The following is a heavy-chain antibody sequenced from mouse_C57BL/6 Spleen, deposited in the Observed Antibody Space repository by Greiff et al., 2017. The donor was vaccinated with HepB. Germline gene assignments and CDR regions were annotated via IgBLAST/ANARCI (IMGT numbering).Heavy chain of an antibody. V-gene: IGHV1-4*01. CDR3: ARGDYYGYYAMDY. CDR2: INPSSGYT. J-gene: IGHJ4*01. D-gene: IGHD1-1*01. CDR1: GYTFTSYT. Sequence: QVQLKESGAELARPGASVKMSCKASGYTFTSYTMHWVKQRPGQGLEWIGYINPSSGYTKYNQKFKDKATLTADKSSSTAYMQLSSLTSEDSAVYYCARGDYYGYYAMDYWGQGTSVTVSS.